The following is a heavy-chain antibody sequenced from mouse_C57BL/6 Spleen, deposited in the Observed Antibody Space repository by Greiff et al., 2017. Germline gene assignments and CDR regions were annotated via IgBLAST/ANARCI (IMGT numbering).Heavy chain of an antibody. D-gene: IGHD2-13*01. CDR1: GYAFTNYL. J-gene: IGHJ2*01. V-gene: IGHV1-54*01. Sequence: QVQLKESGAELVRPGTSVKVSCKASGYAFTNYLIEWVKQRPGQGLEWIGVIIPGSGGTNYNEKFKGKATLTADKSSSTAYMQLSSLTSEDSAVYFCARGLQYYFDYWGQGTTLTVSS. CDR3: ARGLQYYFDY. CDR2: IIPGSGGT.